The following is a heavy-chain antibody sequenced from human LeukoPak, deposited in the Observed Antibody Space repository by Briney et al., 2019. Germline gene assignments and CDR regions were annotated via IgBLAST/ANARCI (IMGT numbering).Heavy chain of an antibody. CDR2: IIPIFGTA. J-gene: IGHJ4*02. V-gene: IGHV1-69*13. CDR1: GYSFTSYG. CDR3: ARGSGEVWFGELEYS. Sequence: SVKVSCKASGYSFTSYGISWVRQAPGQGLEWMGGIIPIFGTANYAQKFQGRVTITADESTSTAYMELSSLRSEDTAVYYCARGSGEVWFGELEYSWGQGTLVTVSS. D-gene: IGHD3-10*01.